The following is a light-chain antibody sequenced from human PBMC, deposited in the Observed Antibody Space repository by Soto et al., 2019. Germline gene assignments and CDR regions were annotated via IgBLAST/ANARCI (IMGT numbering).Light chain of an antibody. CDR3: QQSYRTLT. CDR2: AAS. CDR1: QSISSY. V-gene: IGKV1-39*01. J-gene: IGKJ4*01. Sequence: DIQMTQSPSSLSAYVVVKVTITCRPSQSISSYLNWYQQKPGKAPKLLIYAASSLQSGVPSRFSGSGSGTDFTLTISSVPPEDFATYYCQQSYRTLTFGGGTKVDIK.